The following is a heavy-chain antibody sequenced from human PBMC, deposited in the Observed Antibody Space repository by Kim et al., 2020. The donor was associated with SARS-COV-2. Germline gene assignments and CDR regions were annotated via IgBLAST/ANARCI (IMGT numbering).Heavy chain of an antibody. J-gene: IGHJ4*02. V-gene: IGHV3-9*01. Sequence: SLRLSCAASGFTFDDYAMHWVRQAPGKGLEWVSGISWNSGSIGYADSVKGRFTISRDNAKNSLYLQMNSLRAEDTALYYCAKGLKKWELQYWGQGTLVTVSS. CDR3: AKGLKKWELQY. CDR2: ISWNSGSI. D-gene: IGHD1-26*01. CDR1: GFTFDDYA.